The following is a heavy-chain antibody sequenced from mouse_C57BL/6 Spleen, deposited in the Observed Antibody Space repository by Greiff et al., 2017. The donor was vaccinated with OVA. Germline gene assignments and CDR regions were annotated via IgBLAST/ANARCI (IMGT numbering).Heavy chain of an antibody. J-gene: IGHJ4*01. CDR1: GYTFTSYW. V-gene: IGHV1-72*01. CDR2: IDPNSGGT. Sequence: QVQLKQPGAELVKPGASVKLSCKASGYTFTSYWMHWVKQRPGRGLEWIGRIDPNSGGTKYNEKFKSKATLTVDKPSSPAYMQLSSLTSEDSAVYYFAREGITTVVAPMDYWGQGTSVTVSS. D-gene: IGHD1-1*01. CDR3: AREGITTVVAPMDY.